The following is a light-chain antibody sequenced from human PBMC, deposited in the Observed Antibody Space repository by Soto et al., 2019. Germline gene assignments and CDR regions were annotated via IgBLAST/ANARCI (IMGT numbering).Light chain of an antibody. J-gene: IGKJ1*01. CDR1: QSVSSY. CDR3: QHRSNWRT. V-gene: IGKV3-11*01. Sequence: EIVLTQSPATLSLSPGERAILSCRASQSVSSYLAWYQQKPGQAPRLLIYDASNRATGIPARFSGSGSGTDFTLTISSREPEDFAVYYCQHRSNWRTFGQRPKVDIK. CDR2: DAS.